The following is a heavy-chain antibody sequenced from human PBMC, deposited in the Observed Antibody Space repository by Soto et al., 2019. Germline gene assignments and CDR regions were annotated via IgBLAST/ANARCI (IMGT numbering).Heavy chain of an antibody. Sequence: PSETLSLTCTASGGSIRSSSYYWGWFRQPPGKGLEWIASIFYSGITFYNPSLKSRVTRSVDTSNNHFSLPLRSVTAADTAAYHCGRIYGSGGYNFYGMDVWGQGTTVTVPS. V-gene: IGHV4-39*02. CDR1: GGSIRSSSYY. CDR2: IFYSGIT. J-gene: IGHJ6*02. CDR3: GRIYGSGGYNFYGMDV. D-gene: IGHD3-10*01.